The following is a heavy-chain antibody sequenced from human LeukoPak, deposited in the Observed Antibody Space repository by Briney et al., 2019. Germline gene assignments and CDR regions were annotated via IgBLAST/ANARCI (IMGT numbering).Heavy chain of an antibody. CDR1: AFTFGSYP. J-gene: IGHJ4*02. D-gene: IGHD3-10*01. V-gene: IGHV3-23*01. Sequence: QPGGSLRLSCAASAFTFGSYPVSWVRQAPGKGLEWVSAFSDSGGSTYYAESVKGRFTISRDNSKNTLHLQMNSLRAEDTAVYYCAKDSSASYASGSYSFDYWGQGTLVTVSS. CDR3: AKDSSASYASGSYSFDY. CDR2: FSDSGGST.